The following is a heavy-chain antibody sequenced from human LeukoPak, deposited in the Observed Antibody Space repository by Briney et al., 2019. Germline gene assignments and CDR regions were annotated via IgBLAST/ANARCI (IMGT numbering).Heavy chain of an antibody. D-gene: IGHD6-13*01. CDR2: INPNSGGT. CDR1: GYTFTTYD. J-gene: IGHJ6*03. V-gene: IGHV1-2*02. CDR3: ARDPQYSSSWSGNYYYYMDV. Sequence: ASVKVSCKASGYTFTTYDINWVRQAPGQGLEWMGWINPNSGGTNYAQKFQGRVTMTRDTSISTAYMELSRLRSDDTAVYYCARDPQYSSSWSGNYYYYMDVWGKGTTVTVSS.